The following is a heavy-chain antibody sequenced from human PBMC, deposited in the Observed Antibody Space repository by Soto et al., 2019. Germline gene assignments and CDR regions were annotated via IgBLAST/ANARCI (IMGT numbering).Heavy chain of an antibody. D-gene: IGHD4-17*01. CDR3: ARTYGDYDYYYYMDV. J-gene: IGHJ6*03. V-gene: IGHV3-66*01. Sequence: PGGSLRLSCAASGFTVSSNYMSWVRQAPGKGLEWVSVIYSGGSTYYADSVKGRFTISRDNSKNTLYLQMNSLRAEDTAVYYCARTYGDYDYYYYMDVWGKGTTVTVSS. CDR2: IYSGGST. CDR1: GFTVSSNY.